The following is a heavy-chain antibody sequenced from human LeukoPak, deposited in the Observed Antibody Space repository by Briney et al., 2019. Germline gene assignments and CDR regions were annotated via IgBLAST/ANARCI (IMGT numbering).Heavy chain of an antibody. CDR2: TSYDGSEK. J-gene: IGHJ3*02. Sequence: GGSLRLSCAASGFTVSSNEMSWVRQAPGKGLEWVAVTSYDGSEKHYADSVKGRLTISRDNSKNTLYLQMDSLGAEDTAVYYCAKARASYYYDSSGLYEALDIWGQGTMVTVSS. V-gene: IGHV3-30*18. CDR1: GFTVSSNE. CDR3: AKARASYYYDSSGLYEALDI. D-gene: IGHD3-22*01.